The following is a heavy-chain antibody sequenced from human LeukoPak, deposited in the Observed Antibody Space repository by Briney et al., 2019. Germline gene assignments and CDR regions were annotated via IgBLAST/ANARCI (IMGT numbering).Heavy chain of an antibody. Sequence: PGGSLRLSCVASEFTFSSYGMHWVRQAPGKGLEWVAYTRYDGSDTYYADSVKGRFTISRDNSKNTLYLQMNSLRAEDTAVYYCAKDYYDSSGYYPPTRYYGMDVWGQGTTVTVSS. J-gene: IGHJ6*02. D-gene: IGHD3-22*01. V-gene: IGHV3-30*02. CDR2: TRYDGSDT. CDR3: AKDYYDSSGYYPPTRYYGMDV. CDR1: EFTFSSYG.